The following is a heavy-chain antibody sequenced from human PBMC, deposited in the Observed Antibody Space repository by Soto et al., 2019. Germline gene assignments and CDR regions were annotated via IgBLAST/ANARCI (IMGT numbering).Heavy chain of an antibody. CDR2: INHSGST. Sequence: SETLSLTCAVYGGSFSGYYWSWIRQPPGKGLEWIGEINHSGSTNYNPSLKSRVTISVDTSKNQFSLKLSSVTAADTAVYYCARGRSITIFGVGRYAFDIWGQGTMVTVSS. V-gene: IGHV4-34*01. D-gene: IGHD3-3*01. J-gene: IGHJ3*02. CDR3: ARGRSITIFGVGRYAFDI. CDR1: GGSFSGYY.